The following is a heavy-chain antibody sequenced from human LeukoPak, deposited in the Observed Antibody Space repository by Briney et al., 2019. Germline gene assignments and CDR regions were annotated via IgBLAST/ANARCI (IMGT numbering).Heavy chain of an antibody. CDR3: ASPLDYGDYSWFDP. V-gene: IGHV3-23*01. CDR2: ISGSGGST. Sequence: PGGSLRLSCAASGFTFTSHWMSWVRQAPGKGLEWVSAISGSGGSTYYADSVKGRFTISRDNSKNTLYLQMNSLRAEDTAVYYCASPLDYGDYSWFDPWGQGTLVTVSS. D-gene: IGHD4-17*01. CDR1: GFTFTSHW. J-gene: IGHJ5*02.